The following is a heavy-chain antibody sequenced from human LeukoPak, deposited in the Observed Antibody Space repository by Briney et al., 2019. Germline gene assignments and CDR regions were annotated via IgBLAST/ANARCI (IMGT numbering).Heavy chain of an antibody. J-gene: IGHJ5*02. CDR3: AKDRVAVAVTNWFDP. D-gene: IGHD6-19*01. CDR2: IYSSGST. V-gene: IGHV3-53*01. CDR1: GFTVSSNY. Sequence: GGSLRLSCAASGFTVSSNYMNWVRQAPGKGLEWVSVIYSSGSTYYADSVKGRFTISRDNSKNTLYLQMNSLRAEDTAVYYCAKDRVAVAVTNWFDPWGQGTLVTVSS.